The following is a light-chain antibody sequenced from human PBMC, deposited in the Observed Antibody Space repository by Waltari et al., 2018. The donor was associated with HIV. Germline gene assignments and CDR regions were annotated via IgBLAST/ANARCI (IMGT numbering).Light chain of an antibody. CDR2: KNN. V-gene: IGLV1-47*01. CDR3: GAWDDNLRGV. CDR1: DSNVGRHY. Sequence: QAVLTQTPSASASPGQKITISCSGRDSNVGRHYVSWYHQFPGRAPKLLLYKNNQRSSGVPDRFSGSKSGTSASLTISGLRSEDEGTYFCGAWDDNLRGVFGGGTKLTVL. J-gene: IGLJ2*01.